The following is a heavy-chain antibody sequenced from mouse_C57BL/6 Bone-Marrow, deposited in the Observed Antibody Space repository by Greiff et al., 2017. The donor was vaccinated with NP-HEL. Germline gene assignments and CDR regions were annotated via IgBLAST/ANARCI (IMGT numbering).Heavy chain of an antibody. CDR1: GFTFTDYY. Sequence: EVQLVESGGGLVQPGGSLSLSCAASGFTFTDYYMSWVRQPPGKALEWLGFIRNKANGYTTEYSASVKGRFTISRDKYQSILYLQMTARRAEDSATYYCARYPPEVVDYWYLDVWGTGTTVTVSS. V-gene: IGHV7-3*01. D-gene: IGHD1-1*01. J-gene: IGHJ1*03. CDR3: ARYPPEVVDYWYLDV. CDR2: IRNKANGYTT.